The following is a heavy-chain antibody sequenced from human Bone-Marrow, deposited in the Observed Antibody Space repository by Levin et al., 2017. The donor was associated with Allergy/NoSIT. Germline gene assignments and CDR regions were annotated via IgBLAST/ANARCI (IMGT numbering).Heavy chain of an antibody. J-gene: IGHJ4*02. CDR2: ISSSSSYI. D-gene: IGHD2-21*02. Sequence: GGSLRLSCAASGFTFSSYSMNWVRQAPGKGLEWVSSISSSSSYIYYADSVKGRFTISRDNAKNSLYLQMNSLRAEDTAVYYCARDYGVVVTAIRGYYFDYWGQGTLVTVSS. V-gene: IGHV3-21*01. CDR3: ARDYGVVVTAIRGYYFDY. CDR1: GFTFSSYS.